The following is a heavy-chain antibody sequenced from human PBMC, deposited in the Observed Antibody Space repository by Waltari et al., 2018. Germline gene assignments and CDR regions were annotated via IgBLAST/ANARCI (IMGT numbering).Heavy chain of an antibody. Sequence: QVKLVQSGAEVKKPGASVRVSCKASGSPFTRYYIHWVRQAPGQGLEWMGRINPKSGDANYTQPFQGRVIMTRDTSINTAYLEVTGLTSDDTAIFYCATANILGIGTFDYWGQGTLVSVSS. V-gene: IGHV1-2*06. J-gene: IGHJ4*02. CDR1: GSPFTRYY. CDR2: INPKSGDA. D-gene: IGHD1-1*01. CDR3: ATANILGIGTFDY.